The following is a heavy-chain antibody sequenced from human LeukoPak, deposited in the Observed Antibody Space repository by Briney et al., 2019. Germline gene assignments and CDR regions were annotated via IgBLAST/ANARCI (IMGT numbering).Heavy chain of an antibody. D-gene: IGHD6-19*01. CDR2: FDPEDGET. Sequence: ASVKVSCKVSGYTLTELSMHWVRQAPGKGLEWMGGFDPEDGETIYAQKFQGRVTMTEDTSTDTAYMELSSLRSEDTAVYYCATGVSIAVAGIYFDYWGQGTLVTVSS. J-gene: IGHJ4*02. CDR1: GYTLTELS. CDR3: ATGVSIAVAGIYFDY. V-gene: IGHV1-24*01.